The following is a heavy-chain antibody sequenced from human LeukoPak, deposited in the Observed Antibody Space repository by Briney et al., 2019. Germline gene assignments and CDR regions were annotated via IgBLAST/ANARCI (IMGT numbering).Heavy chain of an antibody. CDR3: ARVGDYYDSSGYYSFFDAFDT. J-gene: IGHJ3*02. V-gene: IGHV3-9*01. CDR2: ISWNSGSI. D-gene: IGHD3-22*01. CDR1: GFTFDDYA. Sequence: GGSLRLSCAASGFTFDDYAMHWVRQAPGKGLEWVSGISWNSGSIGYADSVKGRFTISRDNAKNSLYLQMNSLRAEDTAVYYCARVGDYYDSSGYYSFFDAFDTWGQGTMVTVSS.